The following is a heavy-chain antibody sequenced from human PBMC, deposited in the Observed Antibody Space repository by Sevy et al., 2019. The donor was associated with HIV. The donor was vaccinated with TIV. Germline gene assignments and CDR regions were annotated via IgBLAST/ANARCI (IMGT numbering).Heavy chain of an antibody. J-gene: IGHJ5*02. V-gene: IGHV3-30*02. CDR1: GFTFSAYA. D-gene: IGHD4-4*01. CDR3: ARETDNSARWLDP. CDR2: IWHDGSNK. Sequence: GESLKISCTTSGFTFSAYAMHWVRQAPGKGLEWVAFIWHDGSNKYMADSVKGRFTISRDNSKNTLFLQMNSLTVEDTAVYYCARETDNSARWLDPWGQGTLVTVSS.